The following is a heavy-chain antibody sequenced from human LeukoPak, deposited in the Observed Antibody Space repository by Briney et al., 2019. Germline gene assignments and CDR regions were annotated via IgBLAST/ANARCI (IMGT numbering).Heavy chain of an antibody. CDR1: GFTLSGFW. CDR2: INRDGSSA. J-gene: IGHJ4*02. D-gene: IGHD3-22*01. CDR3: ARVDSNGWALEY. Sequence: GGSLRLSCAASGFTLSGFWMHWIRQAPGKGLMWLSRINRDGSSADYADSVKGLFTISRDNARSTLDLQMNSLRVEDTAVYYCARVDSNGWALEYWGQGTLVTVSS. V-gene: IGHV3-74*01.